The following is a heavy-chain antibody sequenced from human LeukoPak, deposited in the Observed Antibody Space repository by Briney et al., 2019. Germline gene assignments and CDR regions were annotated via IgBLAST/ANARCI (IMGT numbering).Heavy chain of an antibody. CDR1: EFTFISYA. J-gene: IGHJ1*01. V-gene: IGHV3-23*01. Sequence: PGGSLRLSCEASEFTFISYAMSWARQTPGKGLEWVSGISGDGGSTYYAESVKGRFTTSRDNSKNTLYLQMNSLRAEDTAVYYCARDLTGGSDTMIVAHAEYFQHWGQGTLVTVSS. CDR3: ARDLTGGSDTMIVAHAEYFQH. D-gene: IGHD3-22*01. CDR2: ISGDGGST.